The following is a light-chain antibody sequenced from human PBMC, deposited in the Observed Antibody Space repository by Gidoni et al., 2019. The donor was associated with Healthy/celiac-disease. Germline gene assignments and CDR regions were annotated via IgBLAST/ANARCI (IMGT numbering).Light chain of an antibody. Sequence: EIVLTQSTATLSLSPGERATLSCRASQSVSSYLAWYQQKPGQAPRLLIYDASNRATGIPARFSGSGSVTDFTLTISSLEPEDFAVYYCQQRSNWLGTFGPGTKVDIK. CDR2: DAS. V-gene: IGKV3-11*01. J-gene: IGKJ3*01. CDR3: QQRSNWLGT. CDR1: QSVSSY.